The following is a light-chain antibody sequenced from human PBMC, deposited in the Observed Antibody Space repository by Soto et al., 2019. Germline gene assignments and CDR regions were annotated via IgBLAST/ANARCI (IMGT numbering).Light chain of an antibody. V-gene: IGKV1-39*01. CDR2: AAS. J-gene: IGKJ2*03. CDR3: QQSHITKYS. Sequence: IQLTHSPSSLSASVGDRVTITCRASQVVRTALGWYQQRPGKVPKLLIYAASTLQSWVPSRFSGSGFGTDFTLKISSMQREELATYYCQQSHITKYSVGQGPKVAIK. CDR1: QVVRTA.